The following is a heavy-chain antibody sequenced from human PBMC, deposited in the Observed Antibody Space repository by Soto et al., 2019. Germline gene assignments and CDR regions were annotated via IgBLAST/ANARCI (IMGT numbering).Heavy chain of an antibody. V-gene: IGHV1-2*04. CDR1: GYTFTGYY. CDR3: ARGGLHCSGGSCYDYYYMDA. J-gene: IGHJ6*03. Sequence: ASVKVSCKASGYTFTGYYMHWVRQAPGQGLEWMGWINPNSGGTNYAQKFQGWVTMTRDTSISTAYMELSRLRSDDTAVYYCARGGLHCSGGSCYDYYYMDAWGKGTTVTVSS. CDR2: INPNSGGT. D-gene: IGHD2-15*01.